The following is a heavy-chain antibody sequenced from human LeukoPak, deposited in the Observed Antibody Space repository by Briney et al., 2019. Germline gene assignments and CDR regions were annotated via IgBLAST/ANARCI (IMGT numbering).Heavy chain of an antibody. Sequence: SETLSLTCTVSGDSLNSYYWSWIRQPPGEGLQWIGGIFYSGSSNYNTSLRSRVAISVDTSKNQFSLKLTSVTAADTAVYYCAGRAARFFDYWGQGILVTVSS. CDR2: IFYSGSS. CDR1: GDSLNSYY. CDR3: AGRAARFFDY. D-gene: IGHD6-25*01. V-gene: IGHV4-59*01. J-gene: IGHJ4*02.